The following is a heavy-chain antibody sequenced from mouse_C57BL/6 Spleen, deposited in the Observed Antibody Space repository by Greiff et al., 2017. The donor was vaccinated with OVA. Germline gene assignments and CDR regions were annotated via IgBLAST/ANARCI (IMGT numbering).Heavy chain of an antibody. CDR1: GYAFSSSW. Sequence: QVQLQQSGPELVKPGASVKISCKASGYAFSSSWMNWVKQRPGKGLEWIGRIYPGDGDTNYNGKFKGKATLTADKSSSTAYMQLSSLTSEDSAVYFCARSGDYDYFDYWGQGTTLTVSS. V-gene: IGHV1-82*01. D-gene: IGHD1-1*02. CDR3: ARSGDYDYFDY. CDR2: IYPGDGDT. J-gene: IGHJ2*01.